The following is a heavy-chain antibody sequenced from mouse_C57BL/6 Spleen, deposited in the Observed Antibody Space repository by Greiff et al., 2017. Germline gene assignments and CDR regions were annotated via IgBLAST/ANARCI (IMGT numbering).Heavy chain of an antibody. Sequence: QVQLQQSGAELVRPGASVTLSCKASGYTFTDYEMHWVKQTPVHGLEWIGAIDPETGGTAYNQKFKGKAILTADKSSSTAYMELRSLTSEDSAVYYCTRSDYAHWYFDVWGTGTTVTVSS. V-gene: IGHV1-15*01. CDR1: GYTFTDYE. J-gene: IGHJ1*03. CDR2: IDPETGGT. CDR3: TRSDYAHWYFDV. D-gene: IGHD2-4*01.